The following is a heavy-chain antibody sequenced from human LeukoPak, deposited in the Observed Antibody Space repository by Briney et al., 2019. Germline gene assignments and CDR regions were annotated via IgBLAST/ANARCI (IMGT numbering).Heavy chain of an antibody. CDR1: GFTFSSYA. J-gene: IGHJ6*02. CDR2: ISGSGGST. D-gene: IGHD6-19*01. CDR3: AKDLPLVGSGWCYYGMDV. Sequence: GGSLRLSCAASGFTFSSYAMSWVRQAPGKGLEWVSAISGSGGSTYYADSVKGRFTISRDNSKNTLYLQMNSLRAEDTAVYYCAKDLPLVGSGWCYYGMDVWGQGTTVTVSS. V-gene: IGHV3-23*01.